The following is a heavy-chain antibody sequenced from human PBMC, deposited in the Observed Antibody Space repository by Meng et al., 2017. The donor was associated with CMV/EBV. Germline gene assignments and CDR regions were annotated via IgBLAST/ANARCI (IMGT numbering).Heavy chain of an antibody. V-gene: IGHV4-34*01. Sequence: QVQLQQLGAGLLKPSETLSLTGGVYVGSFGGYYWSWIRQPPGKGLEWIGEINHSGSTNYNPSLKSRVTISVDTSKNQFSLKLSSVTAADTAVYYCARGGGGEWELLHYFDYWGQGTLVTVSS. CDR3: ARGGGGEWELLHYFDY. D-gene: IGHD1-26*01. CDR2: INHSGST. J-gene: IGHJ4*02. CDR1: VGSFGGYY.